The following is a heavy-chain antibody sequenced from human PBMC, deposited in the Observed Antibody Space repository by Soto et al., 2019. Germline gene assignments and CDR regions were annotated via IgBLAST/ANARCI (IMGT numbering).Heavy chain of an antibody. D-gene: IGHD3-22*01. Sequence: GGSLRLSCAASGFTFSSYAMSWVRQAPGKGLEWVSAISGSGGSTYYADSVKGRFTISRDNSKNTLYLQMNSLRAEDTAVYYWAKDSYDSSGYSPFDYWGQGTLVTVSS. CDR2: ISGSGGST. V-gene: IGHV3-23*01. J-gene: IGHJ4*02. CDR3: AKDSYDSSGYSPFDY. CDR1: GFTFSSYA.